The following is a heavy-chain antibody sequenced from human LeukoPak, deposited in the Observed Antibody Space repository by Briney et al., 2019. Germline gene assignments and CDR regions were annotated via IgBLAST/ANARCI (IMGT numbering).Heavy chain of an antibody. J-gene: IGHJ1*01. CDR2: IKEDGSRE. D-gene: IGHD5-12*01. CDR1: GFNFSTYW. Sequence: LSGGSLRLSCAASGFNFSTYWMSWVRQAPEKGLERVANIKEDGSREYYVDSVKGRFTISRDNAKNSLYLQMDSLTAEDTAVYYCARDSPGYGAYVSRGQGTLVSVSS. V-gene: IGHV3-7*01. CDR3: ARDSPGYGAYVS.